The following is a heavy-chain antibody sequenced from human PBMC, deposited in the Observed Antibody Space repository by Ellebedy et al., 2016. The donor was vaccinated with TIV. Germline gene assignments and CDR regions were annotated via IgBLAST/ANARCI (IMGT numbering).Heavy chain of an antibody. CDR1: GFNFTNAW. CDR2: IRSSNSNI. J-gene: IGHJ4*02. Sequence: GGSLRLXCAASGFNFTNAWMSWVRQTPGKGLEWVSYIRSSNSNIQYADSVKGRFTVSTDNAKNSLFLQMNSLRDEDTAVYYCARDHDWGFDYWGQGILVTVSS. V-gene: IGHV3-48*02. CDR3: ARDHDWGFDY. D-gene: IGHD3-9*01.